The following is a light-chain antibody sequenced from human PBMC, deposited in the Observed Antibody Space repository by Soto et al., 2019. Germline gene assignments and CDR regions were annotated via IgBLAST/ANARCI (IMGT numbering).Light chain of an antibody. CDR1: SSDVVGYKY. CDR2: AVS. J-gene: IGLJ1*01. CDR3: SSYTSRSTRFYV. V-gene: IGLV2-14*01. Sequence: QSALTQPASVSGSPGQSNTIPCTGTSSDVVGYKYVSWYQQHPGNAPKLMSYAVSNRPSGVSNRFSGSKSGNTDSLTISGLQAEDEADYYCSSYTSRSTRFYVVGTGTKVTVL.